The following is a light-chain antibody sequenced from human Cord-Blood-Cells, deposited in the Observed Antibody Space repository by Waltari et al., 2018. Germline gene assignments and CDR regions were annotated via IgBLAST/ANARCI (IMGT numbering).Light chain of an antibody. CDR2: EGS. Sequence: QSALTQPASVSGSPGQSIPISCTGTSRDVGSYNLVSWYQQHPGKAPKLMMYEGSKRPSGVSNRFSGSKSGNTASLTISGLQAEDEADYYCCSYAGSSTWVFGGGTKLTVL. J-gene: IGLJ3*02. V-gene: IGLV2-23*01. CDR3: CSYAGSSTWV. CDR1: SRDVGSYNL.